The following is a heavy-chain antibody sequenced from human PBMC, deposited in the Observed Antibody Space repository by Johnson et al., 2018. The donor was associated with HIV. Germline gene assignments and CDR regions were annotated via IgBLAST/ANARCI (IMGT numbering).Heavy chain of an antibody. V-gene: IGHV3-7*01. CDR2: IKQDGSER. CDR3: AKARGGYCSSTSCFAFDI. CDR1: GFTFNKYW. Sequence: VQLVESGGGLVQPGGSLRLSCAASGFTFNKYWMSWVRQAPGKGLEWVANIKQDGSERYYVDSVKGRFTISRDNSKNTLYLQMNSLRAEDTAVYYCAKARGGYCSSTSCFAFDIWGQGTMVTVSS. D-gene: IGHD2-2*01. J-gene: IGHJ3*02.